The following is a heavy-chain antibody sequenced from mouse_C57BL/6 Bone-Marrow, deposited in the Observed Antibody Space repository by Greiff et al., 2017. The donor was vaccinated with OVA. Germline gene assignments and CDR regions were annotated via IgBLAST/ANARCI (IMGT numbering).Heavy chain of an antibody. V-gene: IGHV1-52*01. Sequence: VQLQQPGAELVRPGSSVKLSCKASGYTFTSYWMHWVKQRPIQGLEWIGNIDPSDSETHYNQKFKDKATLTVDKSSSTAYMQLSSLTSEDSAVYYCARMVYYDYDEFDYWGQGTTLTVSS. CDR1: GYTFTSYW. J-gene: IGHJ2*01. CDR3: ARMVYYDYDEFDY. D-gene: IGHD2-4*01. CDR2: IDPSDSET.